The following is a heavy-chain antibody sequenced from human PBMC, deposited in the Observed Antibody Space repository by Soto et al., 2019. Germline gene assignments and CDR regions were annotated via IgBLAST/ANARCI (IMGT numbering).Heavy chain of an antibody. CDR2: IMSVFRTP. CDR3: ARDNDRPQLGGNYYYILDV. V-gene: IGHV1-69*12. CDR1: GGTFRTAA. J-gene: IGHJ6*02. D-gene: IGHD2-8*01. Sequence: QVQLEQSGAEVKKPGSSVKVSCKASGGTFRTAAISWVRQAPGQGLEWMGGIMSVFRTPDYAQKFQGRVTITADESTNTAYMELSGLRSDDTAVYYCARDNDRPQLGGNYYYILDVWGQGTTITVSS.